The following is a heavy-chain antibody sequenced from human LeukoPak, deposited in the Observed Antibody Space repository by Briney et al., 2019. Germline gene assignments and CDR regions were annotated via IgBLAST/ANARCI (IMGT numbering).Heavy chain of an antibody. CDR1: GFTFRTYT. J-gene: IGHJ5*02. V-gene: IGHV3-21*01. D-gene: IGHD3-16*02. CDR3: ARGSLSWFDP. CDR2: ISSDSRYI. Sequence: NPGGSLRLSCAASGFTFRTYTMNWVRQAPGKRLEWVSSISSDSRYIYYADSVKGRFTISRDNAKNSLYLQMNSLRAEDTAVYYCARGSLSWFDPWGQGTLVTVSS.